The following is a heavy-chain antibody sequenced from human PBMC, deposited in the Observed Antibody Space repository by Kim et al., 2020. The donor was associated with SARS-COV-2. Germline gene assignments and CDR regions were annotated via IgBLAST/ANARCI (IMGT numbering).Heavy chain of an antibody. CDR1: GYTFTSYA. CDR2: INAGNGNT. CDR3: ASTLWFGELPREGLDY. Sequence: ASVKVSCKAPGYTFTSYAMHWVRQAPGQRLEWMGWINAGNGNTKYSQKFQGRVTITRDTSASTAYMELSSLRSEDTAVYYCASTLWFGELPREGLDYWGQGTLVTVSS. V-gene: IGHV1-3*01. J-gene: IGHJ4*02. D-gene: IGHD3-10*01.